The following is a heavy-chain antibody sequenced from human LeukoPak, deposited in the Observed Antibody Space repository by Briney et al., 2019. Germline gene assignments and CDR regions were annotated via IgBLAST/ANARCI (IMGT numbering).Heavy chain of an antibody. CDR1: GFTFSDYY. J-gene: IGHJ4*02. Sequence: PGGSLRLSCAASGFTFSDYYMSWIRQAPGKGLEWVSYISSSGSTIYYADSVKGRFAISRDNAKNSLYLQMNSLRAEDTAVYYCARAYGYNSRTTDYWGQGTLVTVSS. D-gene: IGHD5-24*01. V-gene: IGHV3-11*04. CDR3: ARAYGYNSRTTDY. CDR2: ISSSGSTI.